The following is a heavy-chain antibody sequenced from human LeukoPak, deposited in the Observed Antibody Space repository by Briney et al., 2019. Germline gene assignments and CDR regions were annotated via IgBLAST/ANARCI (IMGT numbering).Heavy chain of an antibody. CDR1: GGSISSSSYY. D-gene: IGHD3-16*01. CDR3: ARETFGSSLPGVSVDV. J-gene: IGHJ6*02. CDR2: IYYSGST. Sequence: PSETLSLTCTVSGGSISSSSYYWGWLRQPPGKGLEWIGSIYYSGSTYYNPSLKSRVTMSVDTSKNQFSLRLSSVTAADTAVYFCARETFGSSLPGVSVDVWGQGTTVTVSS. V-gene: IGHV4-39*07.